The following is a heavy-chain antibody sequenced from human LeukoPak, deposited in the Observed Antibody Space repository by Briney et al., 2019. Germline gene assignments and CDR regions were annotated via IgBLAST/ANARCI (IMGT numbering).Heavy chain of an antibody. CDR3: TTDFYSNYDYFDY. J-gene: IGHJ4*02. CDR2: IKSKTDGGTT. CDR1: GFTFSNAW. D-gene: IGHD4-11*01. V-gene: IGHV3-15*01. Sequence: GGSLRLSCAASGFTFSNAWMSWVRQAPGKGLEWVGRIKSKTDGGTTDYAAPVKGRFTISRDDSKNTLYLQMNSLKTEDTAVYYCTTDFYSNYDYFDYWGQGTLVTVSS.